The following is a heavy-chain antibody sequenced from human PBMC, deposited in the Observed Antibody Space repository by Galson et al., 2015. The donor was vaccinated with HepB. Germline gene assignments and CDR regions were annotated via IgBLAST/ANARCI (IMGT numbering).Heavy chain of an antibody. V-gene: IGHV7-4-1*02. D-gene: IGHD3-22*01. CDR2: INTNTGHP. CDR3: ARADGIGYYYVGY. Sequence: SVKVSCKASGFTFSNYAINWVRQAPGQELEWMGWINTNTGHPTFARGFTGRFVFSLDTSVSTAYLQISRLLAEDTAVYYCARADGIGYYYVGYWGQATLVTVSS. J-gene: IGHJ4*02. CDR1: GFTFSNYA.